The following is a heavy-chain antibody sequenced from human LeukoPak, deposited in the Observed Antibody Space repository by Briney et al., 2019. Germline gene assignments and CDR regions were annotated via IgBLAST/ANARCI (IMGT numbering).Heavy chain of an antibody. V-gene: IGHV3-23*01. CDR1: GYIFSSYA. J-gene: IGHJ4*02. D-gene: IGHD3-10*01. Sequence: PGGSLRLSCEASGYIFSSYAMSWVRQALGEGLEWVSVISNSGATTDYADSGKGGFTISRDNSKSTLSLQMNSLRAEDTAVYYCAKEELYYYGSGTYYTLAPFDYWGQGTLVTVSS. CDR2: ISNSGATT. CDR3: AKEELYYYGSGTYYTLAPFDY.